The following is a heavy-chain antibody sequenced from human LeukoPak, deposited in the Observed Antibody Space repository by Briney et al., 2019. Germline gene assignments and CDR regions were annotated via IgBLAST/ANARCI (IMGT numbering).Heavy chain of an antibody. CDR3: ARRQGTTLSLDY. CDR2: INAYNGNT. V-gene: IGHV1-18*01. D-gene: IGHD1-1*01. Sequence: ASVKVSCKASGYTFTSYGFSWVRQAPGQGLEWMGWINAYNGNTNYAQKLQGRVTMTTDTSTSTAYMELRSLRFDDTAVYYCARRQGTTLSLDYWGQGTLVTVSS. J-gene: IGHJ4*02. CDR1: GYTFTSYG.